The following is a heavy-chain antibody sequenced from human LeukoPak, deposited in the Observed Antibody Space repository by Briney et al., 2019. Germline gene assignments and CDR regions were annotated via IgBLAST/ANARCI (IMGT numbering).Heavy chain of an antibody. CDR2: ISGSGGST. V-gene: IGHV3-23*01. Sequence: PGGSLRLSCAASGFTFSDAWMSWVRQAPGKGLEWVSAISGSGGSTYYADSVKGRFTISRDNSKNTLYLQMNSLRAEDTAVYYCAKFASVLLWFGELSNHYYYYGMDVWGQGTTVTVSS. CDR1: GFTFSDAW. CDR3: AKFASVLLWFGELSNHYYYYGMDV. D-gene: IGHD3-10*01. J-gene: IGHJ6*02.